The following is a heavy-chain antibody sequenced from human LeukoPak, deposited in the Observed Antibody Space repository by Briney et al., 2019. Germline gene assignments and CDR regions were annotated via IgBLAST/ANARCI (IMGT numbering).Heavy chain of an antibody. Sequence: GGSLRLSCAASGFTFDDYAMHWVRQAPGKGLEWVSGISWNSGSIGYADSVKGRFTISRDNAKNSLYLQMNSLRAEDTAVYYCARGTWATLYYYYMDVWGKGTTVNISS. CDR2: ISWNSGSI. V-gene: IGHV3-9*01. D-gene: IGHD5-24*01. J-gene: IGHJ6*03. CDR1: GFTFDDYA. CDR3: ARGTWATLYYYYMDV.